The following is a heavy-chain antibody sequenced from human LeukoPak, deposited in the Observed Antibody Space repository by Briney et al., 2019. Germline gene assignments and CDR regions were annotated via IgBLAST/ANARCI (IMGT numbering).Heavy chain of an antibody. D-gene: IGHD2-15*01. V-gene: IGHV4-39*07. Sequence: PSETLSLTCTVSGGSISSSSYYWGWIRQPPGKGLEWIGSIYYSGSTNYNPSLKSRVTISVDTSKNQFSLELSSVTAADTAVYYCARGLSAIVYWGQGTLVTVSS. CDR1: GGSISSSSYY. J-gene: IGHJ4*02. CDR2: IYYSGST. CDR3: ARGLSAIVY.